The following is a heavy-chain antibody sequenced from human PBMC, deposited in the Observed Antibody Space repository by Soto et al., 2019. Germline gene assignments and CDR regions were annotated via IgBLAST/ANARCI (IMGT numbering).Heavy chain of an antibody. V-gene: IGHV4-39*07. CDR1: GGSISSSSYY. CDR3: ARAVGAPFYYLDL. D-gene: IGHD6-6*01. Sequence: SETLSLTCTVSGGSISSSSYYWGWIRQPPGKGLEWIGNIYYSGSTYYNPSLKSRVTISGDTSKNQFSLKLSSVTAADTAVYYCARAVGAPFYYLDLWGQGTLVTVSS. J-gene: IGHJ4*02. CDR2: IYYSGST.